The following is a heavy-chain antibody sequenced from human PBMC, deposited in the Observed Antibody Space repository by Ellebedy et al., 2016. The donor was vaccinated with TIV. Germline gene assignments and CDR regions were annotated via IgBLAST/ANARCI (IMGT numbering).Heavy chain of an antibody. CDR3: ARISGSGSYVWKWLDP. Sequence: AASVKVSCKASGYIFINHGIHWVRQPPGQRLQWTGWINVGNGISKYSQNFKDRVTFSMDTSASTAYMELSRLTSEDTGVYFCARISGSGSYVWKWLDPWGQGTPVTVSS. D-gene: IGHD3-10*01. CDR2: INVGNGIS. V-gene: IGHV1-3*01. CDR1: GYIFINHG. J-gene: IGHJ5*02.